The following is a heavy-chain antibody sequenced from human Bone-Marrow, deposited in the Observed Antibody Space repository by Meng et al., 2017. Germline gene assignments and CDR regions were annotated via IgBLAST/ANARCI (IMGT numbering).Heavy chain of an antibody. J-gene: IGHJ5*02. CDR2: IYYSGST. CDR1: GGSISSGDYS. CDR3: ARDLNAGGILVS. D-gene: IGHD3-16*01. Sequence: QMQLQESGPGLVKPSQTLSLTCTVSGGSISSGDYSWTWIRQPPGTGLEWIGYIYYSGSTYYNPSLNSRLTISVDTSKNQFSLKLSSVTAADTAVYYCARDLNAGGILVSWGQGTLVTVSS. V-gene: IGHV4-30-4*01.